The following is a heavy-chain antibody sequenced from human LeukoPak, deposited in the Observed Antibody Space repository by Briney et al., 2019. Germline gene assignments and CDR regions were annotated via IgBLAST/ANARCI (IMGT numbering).Heavy chain of an antibody. J-gene: IGHJ4*02. D-gene: IGHD5-24*01. Sequence: ASVKVSCKASGYTFISYYIRWVRQAPGQGLEWMGIINPRGGSTSYAQKFQGRVTMTRDTSANTVYMELSSLRSEDTAVYYCARDVEMATIEPYYFDYWGQGTLVTVSS. V-gene: IGHV1-46*01. CDR1: GYTFISYY. CDR3: ARDVEMATIEPYYFDY. CDR2: INPRGGST.